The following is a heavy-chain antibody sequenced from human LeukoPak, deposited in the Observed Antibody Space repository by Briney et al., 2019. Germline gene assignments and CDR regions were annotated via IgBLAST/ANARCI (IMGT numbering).Heavy chain of an antibody. Sequence: SVKVSCKSSGGTFSSYAISWVRQAPGQGLEWMGRIIPILNMANYAQKFQDRVTITADKSTSTAYMELSSLRSADTAVYYCAGGATAFDYWGQGTLVTVSS. CDR1: GGTFSSYA. J-gene: IGHJ4*02. CDR2: IIPILNMA. D-gene: IGHD5-12*01. V-gene: IGHV1-69*04. CDR3: AGGATAFDY.